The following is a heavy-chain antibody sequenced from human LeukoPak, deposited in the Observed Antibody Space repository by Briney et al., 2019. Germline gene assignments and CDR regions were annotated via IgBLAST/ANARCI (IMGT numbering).Heavy chain of an antibody. CDR1: GYTLTSYD. D-gene: IGHD6-13*01. Sequence: ASVKVSCKASGYTLTSYDINWVRQATGQGLEWMGWMNPNSGDTGYAQKFQGRVTMTRNTSISTAYMELSSLRSEDTAVYYCARDLIAAAEEGAFDIWGQGTMVTVSS. CDR2: MNPNSGDT. CDR3: ARDLIAAAEEGAFDI. V-gene: IGHV1-8*01. J-gene: IGHJ3*02.